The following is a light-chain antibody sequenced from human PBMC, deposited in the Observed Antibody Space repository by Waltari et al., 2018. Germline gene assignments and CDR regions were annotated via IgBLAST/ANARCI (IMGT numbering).Light chain of an antibody. CDR2: DAS. Sequence: TLSVSPGEAATLSCRASRAIANNLAWYQQKPGQALRLLIYDASTRATGIPARFSGSWSGTEFTLTITSLQSEDSAVYFCQQFNTGYSFGQGTKLEIK. CDR3: QQFNTGYS. CDR1: RAIANN. J-gene: IGKJ2*01. V-gene: IGKV3-15*01.